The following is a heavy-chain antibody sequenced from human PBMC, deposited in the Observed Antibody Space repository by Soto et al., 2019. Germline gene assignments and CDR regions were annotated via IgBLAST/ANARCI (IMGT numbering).Heavy chain of an antibody. D-gene: IGHD3-16*01. CDR1: GGSFSSYY. Sequence: QMQLQESGPGLVKPSETLSLTCTVSGGSFSSYYWSWIRQSAGKGLEWIGRVYIRGSLGSNPSLRSRVSMSVDTSKNQFSLNLTSVTAADTAVYFCARARREDMITDWFYDLWGRGTLVTVSS. V-gene: IGHV4-4*07. J-gene: IGHJ2*01. CDR2: VYIRGSL. CDR3: ARARREDMITDWFYDL.